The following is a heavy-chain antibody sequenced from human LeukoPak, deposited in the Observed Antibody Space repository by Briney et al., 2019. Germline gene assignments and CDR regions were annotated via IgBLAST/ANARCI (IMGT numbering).Heavy chain of an antibody. Sequence: ASVKVSCKVSGYAFTDYFMHWVRLAPGHGLEWMGWINPYSGDTTYAQHFQGRVTMTRDTSITTAYMELSRLRSDDTAVYYCVRGQPISGRSYAFDIWGQGTMVTVSS. CDR2: INPYSGDT. V-gene: IGHV1-2*02. D-gene: IGHD1-26*01. CDR1: GYAFTDYF. J-gene: IGHJ3*02. CDR3: VRGQPISGRSYAFDI.